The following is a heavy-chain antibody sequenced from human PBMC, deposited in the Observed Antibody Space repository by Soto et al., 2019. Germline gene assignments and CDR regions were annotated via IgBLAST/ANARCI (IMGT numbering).Heavy chain of an antibody. CDR1: GYTFTSYG. CDR2: ISAYNGNT. Sequence: GASVKVSCKASGYTFTSYGISWVRQAPGQGLEWMGWISAYNGNTNYAQKLQGRVTMTTDTSTSTAYMELRSLRSDDTAVYYCARGVVTHPPSTTHYWCQGTLVTVSS. D-gene: IGHD2-2*01. CDR3: ARGVVTHPPSTTHY. J-gene: IGHJ4*02. V-gene: IGHV1-18*01.